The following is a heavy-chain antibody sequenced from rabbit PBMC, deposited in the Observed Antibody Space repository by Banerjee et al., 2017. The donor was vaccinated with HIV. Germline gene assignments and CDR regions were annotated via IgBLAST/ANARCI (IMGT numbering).Heavy chain of an antibody. CDR3: VRSYASVTDYGAFGL. CDR2: INSNTGNT. CDR1: GFSFNNNYV. D-gene: IGHD2-1*01. V-gene: IGHV1S45*01. Sequence: QQQLEESGGDLVKPEGSLTLTCTASGFSFNNNYVMCWVRQAPGKGLEWIACINSNTGNTVYASWAKGPFTISKTSSTTVTLQMTSLTAADTATYFCVRSYASVTDYGAFGLWGPGTLVTVS. J-gene: IGHJ6*01.